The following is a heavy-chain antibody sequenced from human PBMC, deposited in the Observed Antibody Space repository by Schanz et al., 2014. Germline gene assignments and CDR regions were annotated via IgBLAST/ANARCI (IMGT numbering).Heavy chain of an antibody. Sequence: EVRLLESGGGLVQPGGSLRLSCVGSGFTFGSYAMSWVRQAPGKGLEWVSGIRGSGHITNYADSVKGRITISRDNSKNTLYLQMNSLRAEDTAVYYCAKDRDPAPGIEAAADIYYFDYWGQGTLVTVSS. CDR2: IRGSGHIT. D-gene: IGHD6-13*01. V-gene: IGHV3-23*01. CDR3: AKDRDPAPGIEAAADIYYFDY. CDR1: GFTFGSYA. J-gene: IGHJ4*02.